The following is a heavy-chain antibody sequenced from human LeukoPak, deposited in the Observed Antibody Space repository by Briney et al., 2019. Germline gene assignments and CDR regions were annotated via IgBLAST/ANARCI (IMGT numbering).Heavy chain of an antibody. V-gene: IGHV3-21*01. J-gene: IGHJ4*02. Sequence: GGSRRLSCAASGFSFSNYTMNWVRQAPGKGLEWVSSLSSRSSDISYADSVKGRFTISRDNAKNALYLQMSSLRAEDMALYFCAREGKGGSFTFDYWGQGTLVTVSS. D-gene: IGHD2-15*01. CDR3: AREGKGGSFTFDY. CDR1: GFSFSNYT. CDR2: LSSRSSDI.